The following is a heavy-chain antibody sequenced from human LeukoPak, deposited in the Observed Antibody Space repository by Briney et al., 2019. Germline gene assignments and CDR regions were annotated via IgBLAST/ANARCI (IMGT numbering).Heavy chain of an antibody. Sequence: SETLSLTCSVSGGSISSSSYYWGWIRQPPGKGLEWIGSMSYSGNSYYNSSLKSRLTISVDTSKNQFSLKLISVTAADTAVYYCARHQGSSGYYPRPFDYWGQGTLVTVSS. J-gene: IGHJ4*02. D-gene: IGHD3-22*01. V-gene: IGHV4-39*01. CDR3: ARHQGSSGYYPRPFDY. CDR1: GGSISSSSYY. CDR2: MSYSGNS.